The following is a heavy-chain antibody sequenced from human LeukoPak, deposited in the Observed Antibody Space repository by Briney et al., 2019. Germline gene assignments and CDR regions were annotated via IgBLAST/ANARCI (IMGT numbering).Heavy chain of an antibody. V-gene: IGHV3-64D*06. D-gene: IGHD3-10*01. CDR2: ISSNGGST. CDR3: VKDRGAPLSPSEYFQH. J-gene: IGHJ1*01. Sequence: PGGSLRLSCSASGFTFSSYSMHWCRQAPGKGLEYVSAISSNGGSTYYADSVKGRFTISRDNSKNTLYLQMSSLRAADTAVYYCVKDRGAPLSPSEYFQHWGQGTLVTVSS. CDR1: GFTFSSYS.